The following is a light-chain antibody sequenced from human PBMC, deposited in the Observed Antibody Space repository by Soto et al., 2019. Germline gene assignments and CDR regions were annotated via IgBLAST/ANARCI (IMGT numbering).Light chain of an antibody. CDR2: YAS. CDR1: LTVSNN. Sequence: DIVMTQSPATLSVSPGERATLSCRASLTVSNNLAWYQQKPGQAPRLLIYYASSRATGIPDRFSGSGSGTDFTLTISRLEPEDFAVYYCQQYGSSFTFGPGTKVDIK. V-gene: IGKV3-20*01. J-gene: IGKJ3*01. CDR3: QQYGSSFT.